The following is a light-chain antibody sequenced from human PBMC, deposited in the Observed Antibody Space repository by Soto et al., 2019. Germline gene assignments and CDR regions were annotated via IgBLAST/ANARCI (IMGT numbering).Light chain of an antibody. V-gene: IGKV1-5*03. CDR2: KAS. CDR1: QRISSW. J-gene: IGKJ1*01. CDR3: QQYKTYWT. Sequence: DIQMTQSPSTLSASVGDRVTITCRASQRISSWLAWYQEKPGKAPKLLIYKASSLESGVPSRFSGSGSGTEFTLTISSLQPDDFATYYCQQYKTYWTFGQGTKVDIK.